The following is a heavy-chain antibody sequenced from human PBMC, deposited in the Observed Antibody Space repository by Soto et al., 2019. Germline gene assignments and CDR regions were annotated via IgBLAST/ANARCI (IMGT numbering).Heavy chain of an antibody. CDR3: ARDFYGSGSYYNEMFDY. Sequence: GGSLRLSCAASGFTFSSYGMHWVRQAPGKGLEWVAVIWYDGSNKYYADSVKGRFTISRDNSKNTLYLQMNSLRAEDTAVYYCARDFYGSGSYYNEMFDYWGQGTLVTVSS. CDR2: IWYDGSNK. J-gene: IGHJ4*02. CDR1: GFTFSSYG. D-gene: IGHD3-10*01. V-gene: IGHV3-33*01.